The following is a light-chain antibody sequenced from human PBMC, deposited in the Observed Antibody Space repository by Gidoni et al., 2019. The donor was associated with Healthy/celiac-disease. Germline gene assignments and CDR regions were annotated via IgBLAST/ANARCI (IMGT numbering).Light chain of an antibody. Sequence: SYVLTQPPSLSVAPGKTARITCGGNNIGSKSVHWDQQKPGQAPVLVIYYDSDRPSGIPERFSGSNSGNTATLTISRVEAGDEADYYCQVWDSSSDHWVFGGGTKLTVL. CDR1: NIGSKS. V-gene: IGLV3-21*04. J-gene: IGLJ3*02. CDR3: QVWDSSSDHWV. CDR2: YDS.